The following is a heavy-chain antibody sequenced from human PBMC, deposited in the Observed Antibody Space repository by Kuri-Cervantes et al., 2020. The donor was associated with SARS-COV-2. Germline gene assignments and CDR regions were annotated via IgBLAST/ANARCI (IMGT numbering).Heavy chain of an antibody. Sequence: GESLKISCAASGFTFSSYGMHWVRQAPGKGLEWVAFIRYDGSNKYYADSVKGRFTISRDNAKNSLYLQMNSLRAEDTTVYYCARDFGRYCSSTSCYVLDVWGKGTTVTVSS. CDR1: GFTFSSYG. V-gene: IGHV3-30*02. CDR3: ARDFGRYCSSTSCYVLDV. J-gene: IGHJ6*04. CDR2: IRYDGSNK. D-gene: IGHD2-2*01.